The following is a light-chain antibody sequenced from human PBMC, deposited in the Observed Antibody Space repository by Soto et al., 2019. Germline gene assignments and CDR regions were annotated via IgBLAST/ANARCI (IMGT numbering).Light chain of an antibody. CDR3: QQYNNYWT. V-gene: IGKV3D-15*01. CDR2: GAS. Sequence: EIVMTQSPATLSVSPGERATLSCRASQSVSSNLAWYQQKPGQPPNLLIFGASHRAPDIPDRFSGSGSATEFTLTISSLQPDDFATYYCQQYNNYWTFGQGTKVDIK. CDR1: QSVSSN. J-gene: IGKJ1*01.